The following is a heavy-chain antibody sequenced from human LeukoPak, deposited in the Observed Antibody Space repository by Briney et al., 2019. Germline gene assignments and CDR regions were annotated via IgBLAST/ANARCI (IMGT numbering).Heavy chain of an antibody. Sequence: GGSLRLSCAASRFTFSSYAMSWVRQAPGKGLEWVSAISGSGGSTYYADSVKGRFTISRDNSKNTLYLQMNSLRAEDTAVYYCAKVVRYSSSWYYWGQGTLVTVSS. CDR2: ISGSGGST. CDR1: RFTFSSYA. CDR3: AKVVRYSSSWYY. J-gene: IGHJ4*02. D-gene: IGHD6-13*01. V-gene: IGHV3-23*01.